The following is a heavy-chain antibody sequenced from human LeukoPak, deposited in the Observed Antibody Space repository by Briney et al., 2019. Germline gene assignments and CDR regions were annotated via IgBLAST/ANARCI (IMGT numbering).Heavy chain of an antibody. J-gene: IGHJ5*02. CDR2: IYYSGTT. D-gene: IGHD4-17*01. Sequence: PSQTLSLTCAVSGDPISRSDYYWSWIRQPPGRGLEWIGYIYYSGTTYYNSSLKSRVTISVDTSKNQFSLKLRSVTAADTAVYYCARDLGIRSRAGNWFDPWGQGTLVTASS. CDR3: ARDLGIRSRAGNWFDP. CDR1: GDPISRSDYY. V-gene: IGHV4-30-4*08.